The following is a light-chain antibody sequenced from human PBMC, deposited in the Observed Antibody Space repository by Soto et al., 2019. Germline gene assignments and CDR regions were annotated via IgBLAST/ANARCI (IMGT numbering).Light chain of an antibody. Sequence: QSALTQPASVSGSLGQSITISCTGTSRDIGAYDYVSWYQQHPGKAPKLMIYDVSSRSSGVSNRFSGSKSGNTASLTISGLQAEDEADYHCSSYTTSSTQVFGTGTKVTVL. CDR1: SRDIGAYDY. CDR2: DVS. CDR3: SSYTTSSTQV. J-gene: IGLJ1*01. V-gene: IGLV2-14*01.